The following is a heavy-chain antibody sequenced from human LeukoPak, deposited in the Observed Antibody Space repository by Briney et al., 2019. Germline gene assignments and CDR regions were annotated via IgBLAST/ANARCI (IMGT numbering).Heavy chain of an antibody. J-gene: IGHJ4*02. CDR2: INHSGST. D-gene: IGHD1-26*01. CDR3: ARWEGGSYYDFDY. V-gene: IGHV4-34*01. CDR1: GGSFRGYY. Sequence: PSETLSLTCAVYGGSFRGYYWSRIRQPPGKGLEWIGEINHSGSTNYNPSLTSRVTISVDTSKNQFSLKLSSVTAADTAVYYCARWEGGSYYDFDYWGQGTLVTVSS.